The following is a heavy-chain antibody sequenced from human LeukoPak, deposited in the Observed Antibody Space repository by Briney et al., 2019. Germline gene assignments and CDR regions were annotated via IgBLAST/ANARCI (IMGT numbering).Heavy chain of an antibody. J-gene: IGHJ3*02. CDR2: IKSKTDGGTT. CDR1: GFTFSSYS. D-gene: IGHD2-21*01. Sequence: PGGSLRLSCAASGFTFSSYSMNWVRQAPGKGLEWVGRIKSKTDGGTTDYAAPVKGRFTISRDDSKNTLYLQMNGLKTEDTAVYYCTTDLGIPDAFDIWGQGTMVTVSS. V-gene: IGHV3-15*01. CDR3: TTDLGIPDAFDI.